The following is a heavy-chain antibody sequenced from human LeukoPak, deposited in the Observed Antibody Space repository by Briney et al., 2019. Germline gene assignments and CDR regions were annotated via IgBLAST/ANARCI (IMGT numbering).Heavy chain of an antibody. J-gene: IGHJ6*03. V-gene: IGHV4-59*01. CDR2: IYYSGST. CDR1: GGSISSYY. D-gene: IGHD3-22*01. Sequence: SETLSLTCTVSGGSISSYYWSWIRQPPGKGLEWIGYIYYSGSTNYNPSLKSRVTISVDTSKSQFSLKLSSVTAADTAVYYCARYYYDSSGYYYYYYMDVWGKGTTVTVSS. CDR3: ARYYYDSSGYYYYYYMDV.